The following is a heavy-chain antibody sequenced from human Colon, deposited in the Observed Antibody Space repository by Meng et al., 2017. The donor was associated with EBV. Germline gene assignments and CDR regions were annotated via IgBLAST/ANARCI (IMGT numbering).Heavy chain of an antibody. CDR1: GGSLSSRNW. J-gene: IGHJ4*02. V-gene: IGHV4-4*02. D-gene: IGHD2-21*02. CDR2: IYHSGST. CDR3: ARVGAYCGGDCYHPR. Sequence: PLQASCPGLVKPSGAPSLTCAVSGGSLSSRNWWSWVRQPPGKGLEWIGEIYHSGSTNYNPSLKSRVTISVDESKNQFSLRLSSVTAADTAVYYCARVGAYCGGDCYHPRWGQGTLVTVSS.